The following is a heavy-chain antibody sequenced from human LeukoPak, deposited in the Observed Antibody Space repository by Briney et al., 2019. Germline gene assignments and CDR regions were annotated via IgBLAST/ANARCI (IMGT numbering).Heavy chain of an antibody. CDR3: ARALYYDILTGYSPPNWFDP. Sequence: SVKVSRKASGYTFTGYSMHWVRQAPGQGLEWMGRIIPILGIANYAQKFQGRVTITADKSTSTAYMELSSLRSEDTAVYYCARALYYDILTGYSPPNWFDPWGQGTLVTVSS. D-gene: IGHD3-9*01. CDR1: GYTFTGYS. CDR2: IIPILGIA. J-gene: IGHJ5*02. V-gene: IGHV1-69*04.